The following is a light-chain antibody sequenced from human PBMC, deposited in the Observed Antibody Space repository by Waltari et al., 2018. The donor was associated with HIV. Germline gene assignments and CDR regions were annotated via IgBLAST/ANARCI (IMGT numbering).Light chain of an antibody. Sequence: QSVLTQPPSVSGAPGQRVTISCTGSSSNIGAGYEVQWYQQLPGTAPKLLIYGNSNRPSGVPDRFSGSKSGTAASLAITGLQAEDEADYYCQSYDSSLSGSVVFGGGTKLTVL. J-gene: IGLJ2*01. CDR2: GNS. CDR3: QSYDSSLSGSVV. V-gene: IGLV1-40*01. CDR1: SSNIGAGYE.